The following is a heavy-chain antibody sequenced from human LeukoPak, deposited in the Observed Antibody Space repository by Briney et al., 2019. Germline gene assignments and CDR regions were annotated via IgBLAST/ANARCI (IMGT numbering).Heavy chain of an antibody. D-gene: IGHD5-18*01. V-gene: IGHV1-46*01. CDR2: INPSGGST. CDR1: RYTFTSYY. CDR3: ARDPAGLDTAMYNDY. Sequence: GASVKVSCKASRYTFTSYYMHWVRQAPGQGLEWMGIINPSGGSTSYAQKFQGRVTMTRDTSTSTVYMELSSLRSEDTAVYYCARDPAGLDTAMYNDYWGQGTLVTVSS. J-gene: IGHJ4*02.